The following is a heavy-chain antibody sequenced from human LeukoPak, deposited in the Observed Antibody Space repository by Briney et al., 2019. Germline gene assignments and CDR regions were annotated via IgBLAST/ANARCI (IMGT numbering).Heavy chain of an antibody. CDR3: ARDTTYYYDSSGYYYFDY. D-gene: IGHD3-22*01. J-gene: IGHJ4*02. CDR2: IIPILGIA. Sequence: ASVMVSCKASGGTFSSYAIIWVRQAPGQGLEWMGRIIPILGIANYAQKFQGRVTITADKSTSTAYMELSSLRSEDTAVYYCARDTTYYYDSSGYYYFDYWGQGTLVTVSS. CDR1: GGTFSSYA. V-gene: IGHV1-69*04.